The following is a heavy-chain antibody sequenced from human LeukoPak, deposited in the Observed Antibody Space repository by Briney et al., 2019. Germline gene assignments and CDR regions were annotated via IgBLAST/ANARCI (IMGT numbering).Heavy chain of an antibody. V-gene: IGHV1-18*01. Sequence: ASVKVSCKASGYTFTSYGISWVRQAPGQGLEWMGWISAYNGNTNCAQKFQGRVTMTRDTSTSTVYMELSSLRSEDTAVYYCAREWYYDSLRAFDIWGQGTMVTVSS. J-gene: IGHJ3*02. CDR3: AREWYYDSLRAFDI. CDR1: GYTFTSYG. D-gene: IGHD3-22*01. CDR2: ISAYNGNT.